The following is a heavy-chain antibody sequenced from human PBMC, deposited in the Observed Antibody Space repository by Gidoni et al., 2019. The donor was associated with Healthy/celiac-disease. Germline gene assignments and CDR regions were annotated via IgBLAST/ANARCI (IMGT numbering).Heavy chain of an antibody. V-gene: IGHV3-9*01. Sequence: VQLVESGGGLVQPGRSLSLSCAASGFTFDDSAMHWVRQAPGKGLEWVSGITWNSGSIGYADSVKGRFTVSRDNAKNSLYLQMNSLRADDTALYYCAKTGGYDFWSGKNWFDPWGQGTLVTVSS. J-gene: IGHJ5*02. CDR2: ITWNSGSI. CDR1: GFTFDDSA. D-gene: IGHD3-3*01. CDR3: AKTGGYDFWSGKNWFDP.